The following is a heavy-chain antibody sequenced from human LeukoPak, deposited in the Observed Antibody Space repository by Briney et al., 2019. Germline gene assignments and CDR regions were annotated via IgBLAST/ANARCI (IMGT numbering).Heavy chain of an antibody. D-gene: IGHD3-10*01. CDR2: ISDVEKIP. CDR1: GFTFPNYA. J-gene: IGHJ4*02. Sequence: GSLRLSCAASGFTFPNYAMSWVRRAPGKGLEWVSGISDVEKIPYYSDSVKGRFTISRDNSKKTVYLQMNNLRAEDTAVYFCARHDSYIPYWGQGIPVTVSS. V-gene: IGHV3-23*01. CDR3: ARHDSYIPY.